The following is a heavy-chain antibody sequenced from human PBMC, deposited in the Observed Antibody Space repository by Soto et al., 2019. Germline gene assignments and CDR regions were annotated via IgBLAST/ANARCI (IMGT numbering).Heavy chain of an antibody. CDR3: ARSPTTVVTHFYYYGMEV. J-gene: IGHJ6*02. V-gene: IGHV3-53*01. D-gene: IGHD4-17*01. CDR1: GFTVSSNY. CDR2: IYSGGST. Sequence: PGGSLRLSCAASGFTVSSNYMSWVRQAPGKGLEWGSVIYSGGSTYYADSVKGRFTISRDNSKNTLYLQMNSLRAEDTAVYYCARSPTTVVTHFYYYGMEVWGQGTTVTGSS.